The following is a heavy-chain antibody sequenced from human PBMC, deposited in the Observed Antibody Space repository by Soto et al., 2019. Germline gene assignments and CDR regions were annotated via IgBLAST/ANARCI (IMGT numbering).Heavy chain of an antibody. CDR3: AKDRRAAAATGGMDV. Sequence: GGSLRLSCAASGVTFSSYAMSWVRQAPGKGLEWVSGISASGASTSYADSVKGRFTISRDNFKNTLYVQMTSLRGEDTAVYYCAKDRRAAAATGGMDVWGQGTTVTVSS. D-gene: IGHD6-13*01. CDR2: ISASGAST. J-gene: IGHJ6*02. CDR1: GVTFSSYA. V-gene: IGHV3-23*01.